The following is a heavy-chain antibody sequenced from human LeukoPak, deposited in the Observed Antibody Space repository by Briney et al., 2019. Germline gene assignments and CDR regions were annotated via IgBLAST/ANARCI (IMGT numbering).Heavy chain of an antibody. CDR2: IRSKTFGGTP. D-gene: IGHD3-16*01. J-gene: IGHJ4*02. CDR1: GFTFGDHA. CDR3: TRDTMGGIAGSGFDY. V-gene: IGHV3-49*01. Sequence: GGSLRLSCAASGFTFGDHAINWFRQAPGKGLEWVGFIRSKTFGGTPDYAASVQGRFTISRDGSKSIAYLQMSSLKADDTAMYYCTRDTMGGIAGSGFDYWGQGTLVTVSS.